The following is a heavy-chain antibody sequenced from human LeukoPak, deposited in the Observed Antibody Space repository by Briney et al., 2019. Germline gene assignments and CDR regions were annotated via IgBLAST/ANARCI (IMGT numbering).Heavy chain of an antibody. CDR2: ISSSTSTI. D-gene: IGHD5-12*01. Sequence: GGSLRLSCAASGLTFSSYSMNWVRQAPGKGLEWVSYISSSTSTINYADSVKGRFTMSRDNAKNSLYLHMNSLRAEDTAVYYCASGSRRFDYWGQGTLVTVSS. J-gene: IGHJ4*02. CDR3: ASGSRRFDY. CDR1: GLTFSSYS. V-gene: IGHV3-48*01.